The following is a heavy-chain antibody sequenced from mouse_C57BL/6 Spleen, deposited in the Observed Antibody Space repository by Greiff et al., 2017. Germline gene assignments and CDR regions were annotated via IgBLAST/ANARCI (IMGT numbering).Heavy chain of an antibody. V-gene: IGHV1-64*01. CDR1: GYTFTSYW. CDR3: ARSEEYDGGWFAY. D-gene: IGHD2-14*01. CDR2: IHPNSGST. Sequence: QVQLQQPGAELVKPGASVKLSCKASGYTFTSYWMHWVKQRPGQGLEWIGMIHPNSGSTNYNEKFKSKATLTVDKSSSTAYMQLSSLTSEDSAVYDCARSEEYDGGWFAYWGQGTLVTVSA. J-gene: IGHJ3*01.